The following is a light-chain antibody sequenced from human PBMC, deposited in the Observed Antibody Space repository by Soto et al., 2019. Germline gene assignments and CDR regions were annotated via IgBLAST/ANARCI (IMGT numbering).Light chain of an antibody. CDR1: QSISSY. V-gene: IGKV1-39*01. CDR2: AAS. J-gene: IGKJ2*01. CDR3: QQSHSIPYT. Sequence: DIQMTQSPSSLSASVGDRVTLTCRASQSISSYLNWYQQKPGKAPTLLIYAASSLQSGVPSRFTGSGSGTDFTITLSRLQPEDFATYYCQQSHSIPYTFGQGTKLEIK.